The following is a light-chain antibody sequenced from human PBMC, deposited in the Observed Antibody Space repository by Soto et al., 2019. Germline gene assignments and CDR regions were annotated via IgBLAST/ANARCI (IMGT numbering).Light chain of an antibody. J-gene: IGKJ1*01. CDR1: QSISGY. CDR2: DAS. Sequence: PTTLSLSPGERATLSCRASQSISGYLAWYQQKPGQAPRLLIYDASNRATGIPARFSGSGSGTDFTLTISSLEPEDFAVYYCQQRSKWTFGQGTKVDIK. V-gene: IGKV3-11*01. CDR3: QQRSKWT.